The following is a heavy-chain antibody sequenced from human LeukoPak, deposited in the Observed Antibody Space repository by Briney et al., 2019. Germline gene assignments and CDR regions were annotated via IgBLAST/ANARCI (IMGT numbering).Heavy chain of an antibody. V-gene: IGHV3-30-3*01. CDR1: GFTFSSYA. J-gene: IGHJ4*02. CDR2: ISYDGSNK. Sequence: GGSLRLSCAASGFTFSSYAMHWVRQAPGKGLEWVAVISYDGSNKYYADSVKGRFTISRDNSKNTLYLQMNSLKAEDTAVYYCARVDTSSWSRCDYWGQGTLVTVSS. CDR3: ARVDTSSWSRCDY. D-gene: IGHD6-13*01.